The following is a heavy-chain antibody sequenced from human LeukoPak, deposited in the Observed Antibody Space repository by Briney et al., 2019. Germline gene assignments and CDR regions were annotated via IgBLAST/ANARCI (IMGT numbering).Heavy chain of an antibody. CDR3: ARAHGYCSAGSCYSNYDY. CDR2: IYYYGTT. CDR1: GGSISSYY. V-gene: IGHV4-59*01. D-gene: IGHD2-15*01. Sequence: SETLSLTCTVSGGSISSYYWSWIRQPPGKGPEWLGYIYYYGTTNYNPSFKSRVTISLDTSKNQFSLKLGSVTAADTAVYYCARAHGYCSAGSCYSNYDYWGQGTLVTVSS. J-gene: IGHJ4*02.